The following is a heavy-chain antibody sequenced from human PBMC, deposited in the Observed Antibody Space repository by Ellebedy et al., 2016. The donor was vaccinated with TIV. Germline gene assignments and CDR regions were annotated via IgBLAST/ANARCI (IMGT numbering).Heavy chain of an antibody. Sequence: ASVKVSXXASGYTFTTSYMHWVRQAPGQGLEWMGIINPTGGSTTYAQKFQGRVTMTRDTSTSTVYMELSSLRSEDTAVYYCASRSRSGLVAVGNDYYAMDVWGQGTTVTVSS. CDR3: ASRSRSGLVAVGNDYYAMDV. CDR1: GYTFTTSY. CDR2: INPTGGST. V-gene: IGHV1-46*01. D-gene: IGHD6-13*01. J-gene: IGHJ6*02.